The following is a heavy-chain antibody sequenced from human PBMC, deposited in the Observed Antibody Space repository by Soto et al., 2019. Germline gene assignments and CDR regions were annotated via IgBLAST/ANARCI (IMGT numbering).Heavy chain of an antibody. D-gene: IGHD3-22*01. Sequence: QVQLQESGPGLVKPSQTLSLTCTVSVGSISSGDNYWSWIRQHPGKGLERIGYIYYGGSTYYNPSIRCRLTMSVDTSNNQFSLKLNSVTGAYPAVYYCARVRAGAQYYYYSTGYDHWCQGYLVTVAS. CDR3: ARVRAGAQYYYYSTGYDH. CDR1: VGSISSGDNY. V-gene: IGHV4-31*03. CDR2: IYYGGST. J-gene: IGHJ4*02.